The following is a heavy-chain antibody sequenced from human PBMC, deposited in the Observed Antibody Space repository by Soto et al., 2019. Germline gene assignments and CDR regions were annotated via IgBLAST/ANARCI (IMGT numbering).Heavy chain of an antibody. CDR2: FDPEDGET. J-gene: IGHJ4*02. CDR3: ARRSLGFLRAAYYFDQ. V-gene: IGHV1-24*01. CDR1: GYTLTELS. Sequence: ASVKVSCKVSGYTLTELSMHWVRQAPGKGLEWMGGFDPEDGETIYAQKFQGRVTMTEDTSTDTAYMELSSLRSEDTAVYYCARRSLGFLRAAYYFDQWGQGTLVTVSS. D-gene: IGHD3-3*01.